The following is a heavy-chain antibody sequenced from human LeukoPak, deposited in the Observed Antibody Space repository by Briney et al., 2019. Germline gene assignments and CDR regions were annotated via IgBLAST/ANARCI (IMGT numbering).Heavy chain of an antibody. CDR3: ARGILVTVYAAFDY. V-gene: IGHV4-34*01. CDR1: GGSFSGYY. J-gene: IGHJ4*02. Sequence: SETLSLTCAVYGGSFSGYYWSWIRQPPGKGLEWIGEINHSGSTNYNPSLKSRVTISVDTSKNQFSLKLSSVTAADTAVYYCARGILVTVYAAFDYWGQGSLVTVSS. D-gene: IGHD2-8*01. CDR2: INHSGST.